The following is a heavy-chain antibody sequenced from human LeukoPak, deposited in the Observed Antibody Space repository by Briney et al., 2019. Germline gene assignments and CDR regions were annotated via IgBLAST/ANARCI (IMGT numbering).Heavy chain of an antibody. CDR1: GGSISSYY. J-gene: IGHJ4*02. Sequence: SETLSLTCTVSGGSISSYYWSWIRQPPGKGLEWIWYIYYSGSTNYNPSLKSRVTISVDTSKNQFSLKLSSVTAADTAVYYCARVREGDIDYWGQGTLVTVS. CDR2: IYYSGST. D-gene: IGHD3-16*01. V-gene: IGHV4-59*01. CDR3: ARVREGDIDY.